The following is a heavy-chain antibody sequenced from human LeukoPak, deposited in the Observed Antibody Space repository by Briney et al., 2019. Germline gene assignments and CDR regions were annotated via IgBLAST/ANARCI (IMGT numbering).Heavy chain of an antibody. CDR2: IQPDGGVK. D-gene: IGHD2-2*01. Sequence: GGSLRLSCAASGFSFSSTWMTWVRQTPGKGLEWEANIQPDGGVKYYVDSVKGRFTISRDNAKNSLYLQMDSLRAEDTAVYYCARDRTRSLYWGQGTLVTVSS. CDR1: GFSFSSTW. CDR3: ARDRTRSLY. V-gene: IGHV3-7*01. J-gene: IGHJ4*02.